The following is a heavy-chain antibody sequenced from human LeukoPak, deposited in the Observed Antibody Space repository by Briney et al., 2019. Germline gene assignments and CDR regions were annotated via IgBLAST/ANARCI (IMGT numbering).Heavy chain of an antibody. CDR3: ARHIVATITGVDY. CDR1: GGSISSSSYY. J-gene: IGHJ4*02. V-gene: IGHV4-39*01. CDR2: IYYSGST. D-gene: IGHD5-12*01. Sequence: PSETLSPTCTVSGGSISSSSYYWGWIRQPPGKGLEWIGSIYYSGSTYYNPSLKSRVTISVDTSKNQFSLKLSSVTAADTAVYYCARHIVATITGVDYWGQGTLVTVSP.